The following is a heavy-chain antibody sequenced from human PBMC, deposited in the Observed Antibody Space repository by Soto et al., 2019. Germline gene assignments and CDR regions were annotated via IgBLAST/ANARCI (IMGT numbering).Heavy chain of an antibody. CDR2: ISSSSSTI. CDR1: GFTFSSYS. D-gene: IGHD6-13*01. V-gene: IGHV3-48*02. Sequence: GSLRLSCAASGFTFSSYSMNWVRQAPGKGLEWVSYISSSSSTIYYADSVKGRFTISRDNAKNSLYLQMNRMRDEDTAVYYCARDSSPDYWGKGTLVSVSS. CDR3: ARDSSPDY. J-gene: IGHJ4*02.